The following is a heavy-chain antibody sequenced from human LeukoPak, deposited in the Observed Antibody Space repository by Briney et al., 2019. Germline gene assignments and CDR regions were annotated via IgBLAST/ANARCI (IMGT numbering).Heavy chain of an antibody. V-gene: IGHV4-30-4*01. CDR2: IYYSGIT. D-gene: IGHD3-22*01. Sequence: SETLSLTCTVSGDSISNGDYYWSWIRQTPGKGLEWIGYIYYSGITYYNPSLRSRVTLSVDTSKNQFPLRLRSVTAADTAMYYCAREAYYYDISGYYPSEIDYWGQGTLVTVSS. CDR3: AREAYYYDISGYYPSEIDY. J-gene: IGHJ4*02. CDR1: GDSISNGDYY.